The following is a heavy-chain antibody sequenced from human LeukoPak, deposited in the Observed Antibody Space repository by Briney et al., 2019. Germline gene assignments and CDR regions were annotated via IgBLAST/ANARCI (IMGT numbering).Heavy chain of an antibody. V-gene: IGHV3-23*01. CDR2: ISGSDGST. CDR3: AKDLRQLWSFFDY. Sequence: GGSLRLSCAASGFTFSSYAMSWVRQAPGKGLEWVSAISGSDGSTYYADSVKGRFTISRDNSKNTLYLQMNSLRAEDTAVYYCAKDLRQLWSFFDYWGQGTLVTVSS. D-gene: IGHD5-18*01. CDR1: GFTFSSYA. J-gene: IGHJ4*02.